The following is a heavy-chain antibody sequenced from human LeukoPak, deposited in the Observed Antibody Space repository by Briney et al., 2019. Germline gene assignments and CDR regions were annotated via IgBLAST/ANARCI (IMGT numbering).Heavy chain of an antibody. J-gene: IGHJ4*02. D-gene: IGHD2/OR15-2a*01. CDR3: TTEYWGSLNF. CDR1: GFTFSGSA. V-gene: IGHV3-73*01. Sequence: TGGSLKLSCAAYGFTFSGSAMQWVRQASGKGLEWVGRIRSKANSYATAYAASVKGRFTISRDDSKNTAYLQMNSLKTEDTAVYYCTTEYWGSLNFWGQGTLVTVSS. CDR2: IRSKANSYAT.